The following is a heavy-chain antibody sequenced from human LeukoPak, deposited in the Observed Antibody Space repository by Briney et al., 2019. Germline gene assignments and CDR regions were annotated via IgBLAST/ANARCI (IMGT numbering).Heavy chain of an antibody. V-gene: IGHV4-59*01. J-gene: IGHJ4*02. CDR2: IFCSGST. CDR1: GDSITTYY. CDR3: ARGAGSGDY. Sequence: PSETLSLTCTVSGDSITTYYWSWIRQPPGKGLEWIGYIFCSGSTNYNPSLKSRVTISVDTSKNQFSLQLTSMTAADTAVYYCARGAGSGDYWGQGTLVTVSS.